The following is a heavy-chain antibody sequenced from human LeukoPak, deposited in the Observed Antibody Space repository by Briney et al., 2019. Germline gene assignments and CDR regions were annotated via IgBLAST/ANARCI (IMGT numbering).Heavy chain of an antibody. J-gene: IGHJ3*02. Sequence: PGGSLRLSCAASGFTFNNYAMSWVRQAPGKGLEWVSAISPGGSDTYYADSLRGRFTISRDNSKKTLSLQMSSLRAEDSAVYYCANSCVMVPGLIIVGAFDIWGQGTIVTVSS. CDR2: ISPGGSDT. CDR1: GFTFNNYA. V-gene: IGHV3-23*01. CDR3: ANSCVMVPGLIIVGAFDI. D-gene: IGHD3-10*01.